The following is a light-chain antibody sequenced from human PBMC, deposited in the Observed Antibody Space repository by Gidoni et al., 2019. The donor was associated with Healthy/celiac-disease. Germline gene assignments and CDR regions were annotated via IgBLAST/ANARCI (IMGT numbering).Light chain of an antibody. CDR2: AAS. J-gene: IGKJ5*01. V-gene: IGKV3-11*01. Sequence: ESVLTQSPATLSLSPGERATLSCRASQSVSSYLAWYQQKPGQAPRLLIYAASNRATGIPARFSGSGSGTDFTLTISSLEPEDFAVYYCQRRTNWPLITFGQXTRLDIK. CDR1: QSVSSY. CDR3: QRRTNWPLIT.